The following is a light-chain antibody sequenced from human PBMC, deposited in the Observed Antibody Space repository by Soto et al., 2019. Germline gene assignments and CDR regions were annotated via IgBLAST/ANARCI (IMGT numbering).Light chain of an antibody. CDR2: SAS. Sequence: DIQMTQSPSSLSASVGDRVTITCRASHNIETLLNWYQHTPGKAPKLLIYSASTLQSGVPPRFSGSGSGTDFTFTISSLQPEDIATYYCQQSYNTLTFGGGTKVEIK. J-gene: IGKJ4*01. V-gene: IGKV1-39*01. CDR1: HNIETL. CDR3: QQSYNTLT.